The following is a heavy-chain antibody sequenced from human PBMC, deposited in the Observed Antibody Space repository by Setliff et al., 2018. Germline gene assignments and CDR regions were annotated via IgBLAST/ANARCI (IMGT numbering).Heavy chain of an antibody. D-gene: IGHD4-17*01. CDR2: IYRNGNT. J-gene: IGHJ4*02. CDR1: GYSINSGYY. CDR3: ARQIDYGDFQYFDY. V-gene: IGHV4-38-2*02. Sequence: SETLSLTCTVSGYSINSGYYWGWIRQSPGEGLEWIGSIYRNGNTYYNPSLKSRVTISVDTSKNQLSLKLNSVTAADTAVYYCARQIDYGDFQYFDYWGQGTLVTVSS.